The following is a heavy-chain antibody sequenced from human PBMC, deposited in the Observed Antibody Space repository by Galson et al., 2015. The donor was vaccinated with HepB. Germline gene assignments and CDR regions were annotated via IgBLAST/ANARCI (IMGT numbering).Heavy chain of an antibody. CDR3: AKDWGQRRLAYFDY. Sequence: SLRLSCAASGFTVSNTYMNWVRQAPGKGLELVSVIYSGGATYYADSGKGRLTISSDNSNNTVSLHMGNLRVEDTAFYFCAKDWGQRRLAYFDYWGQGVLVTVST. D-gene: IGHD3-16*01. CDR2: IYSGGAT. J-gene: IGHJ4*02. V-gene: IGHV3-53*01. CDR1: GFTVSNTY.